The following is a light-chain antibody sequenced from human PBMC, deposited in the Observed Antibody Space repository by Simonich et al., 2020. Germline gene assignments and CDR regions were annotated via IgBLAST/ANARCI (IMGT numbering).Light chain of an antibody. CDR1: QSVSSN. V-gene: IGKV3-15*01. CDR2: GAS. J-gene: IGKJ3*01. Sequence: EIVMTQSPATLPVSPGERATLSCRASQSVSSNLAWYQQKPGQAPRLLIYGASTRATGIPARFSGSGSGTEFTLTISRMQSEDFAVYYCQQYNNWPLFGPGTKVDIK. CDR3: QQYNNWPL.